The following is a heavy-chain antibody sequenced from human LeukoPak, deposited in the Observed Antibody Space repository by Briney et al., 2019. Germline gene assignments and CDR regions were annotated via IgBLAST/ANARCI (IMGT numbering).Heavy chain of an antibody. CDR1: GFTFSSYA. CDR3: AKGDTTYYYDSSGSFDY. Sequence: GGSLRLSCAASGFTFSSYAMSWVRQAPGKGLEWVAFIRYDGSNKYYADSMKGRFTISRDNSKNTLYLQMNSLRAEDTAVYYCAKGDTTYYYDSSGSFDYWGQGTLVTVSS. J-gene: IGHJ4*02. CDR2: IRYDGSNK. V-gene: IGHV3-30*02. D-gene: IGHD3-22*01.